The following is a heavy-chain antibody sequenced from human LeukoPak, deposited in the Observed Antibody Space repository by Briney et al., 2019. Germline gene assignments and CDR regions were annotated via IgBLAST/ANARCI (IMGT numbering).Heavy chain of an antibody. CDR1: GFTFSSYS. J-gene: IGHJ4*02. V-gene: IGHV3-48*04. Sequence: GGSLRLSCAASGFTFSSYSMTWVRQAPGKGLEWVSYINSTSSTVYYADSVKGRFTISRDDAKNSLYLQMNSLRAEDTAVCYCARSCGGDCFSSHHYYFDYWGQGSLVTVSS. CDR2: INSTSSTV. CDR3: ARSCGGDCFSSHHYYFDY. D-gene: IGHD2-21*02.